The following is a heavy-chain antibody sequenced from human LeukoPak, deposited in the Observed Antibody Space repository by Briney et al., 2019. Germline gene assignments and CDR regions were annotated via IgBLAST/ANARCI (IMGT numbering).Heavy chain of an antibody. D-gene: IGHD2-21*02. CDR1: GGTYSSYT. CDR3: ARDFYCGGDCYSNWFDP. V-gene: IGHV1-69*04. CDR2: IIPILGIA. J-gene: IGHJ5*02. Sequence: SVKVSCKASGGTYSSYTISWVRQAPGQGLEWMGRIIPILGIANYAQKFQGRVTITADKSTSTAYMELSSLRSEDTAVYYCARDFYCGGDCYSNWFDPWGQGTLVTVSS.